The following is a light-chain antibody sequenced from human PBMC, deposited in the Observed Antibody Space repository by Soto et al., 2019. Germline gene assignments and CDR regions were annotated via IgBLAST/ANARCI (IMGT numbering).Light chain of an antibody. J-gene: IGKJ1*01. CDR1: ESVDSNY. CDR3: QQYDSSPRT. Sequence: EIVLTQSPGTLSLSPGERATLSCRASESVDSNYLAWYQQKPGQSPRVVMYGASSRAPGVPVRFSGSGSGTDFTLTINRLEPEDFAVYYCQQYDSSPRTFGQGTKVEIK. V-gene: IGKV3-20*01. CDR2: GAS.